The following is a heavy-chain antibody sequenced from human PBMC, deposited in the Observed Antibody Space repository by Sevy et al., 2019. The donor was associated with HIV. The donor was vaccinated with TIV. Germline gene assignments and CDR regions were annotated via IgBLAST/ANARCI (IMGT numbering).Heavy chain of an antibody. CDR3: TTLNYYDSSGLDY. J-gene: IGHJ4*02. Sequence: GGSLRLSCAASGFTFSNAWMSWVRQAPGKGLEWVGRIKSKTDGGTTDYAAPVKGRFTISRDDSKNTLYLQMNSLKTEDTAVYYCTTLNYYDSSGLDYWGQETLVTVSS. V-gene: IGHV3-15*01. CDR1: GFTFSNAW. D-gene: IGHD3-22*01. CDR2: IKSKTDGGTT.